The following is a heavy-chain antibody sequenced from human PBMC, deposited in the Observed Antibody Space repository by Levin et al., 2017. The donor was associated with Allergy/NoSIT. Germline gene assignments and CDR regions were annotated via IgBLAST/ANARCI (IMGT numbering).Heavy chain of an antibody. CDR2: ISYDGSNK. CDR3: AVREMTTVVTPPDY. J-gene: IGHJ4*02. D-gene: IGHD4-23*01. Sequence: GGSLRLSCAASGFTFSSYAMHWVRQAPGKGLEWVAVISYDGSNKYYADSVKGRFTISRDNSKNTLYLQMNSLRAEDTAVYYCAVREMTTVVTPPDYWGQGTLVTVSS. V-gene: IGHV3-30*04. CDR1: GFTFSSYA.